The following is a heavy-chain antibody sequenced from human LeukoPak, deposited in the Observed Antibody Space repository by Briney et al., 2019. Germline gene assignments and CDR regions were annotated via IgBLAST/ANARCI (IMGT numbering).Heavy chain of an antibody. CDR3: TSDRGLAVRPLFDL. D-gene: IGHD6-6*01. CDR2: FKSKTDGGAT. V-gene: IGHV3-15*01. Sequence: PGGSLRPAWAGSGFPFGNAWMSWVRQAPGEGREWLGRFKSKTDGGATDYAAPVKGRFSLPRADSKNTLHLHLHSLKIEDPAVYYCTSDRGLAVRPLFDLWGQGPLVTVSS. CDR1: GFPFGNAW. J-gene: IGHJ4*02.